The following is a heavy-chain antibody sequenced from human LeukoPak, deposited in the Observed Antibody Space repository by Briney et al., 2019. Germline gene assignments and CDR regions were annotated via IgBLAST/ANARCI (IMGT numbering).Heavy chain of an antibody. Sequence: GRSLRLSCAASGLTFSSYGMHWVRQAPGKGLEWVAVISYDGSNKYYADSVKGRFTISRDNSKNTLYLQMSSLRAEDTAVYYCAKEQHYDSSGYRPRRDYYYGMDVWGQGTTVTVSS. CDR1: GLTFSSYG. D-gene: IGHD3-22*01. V-gene: IGHV3-30*18. J-gene: IGHJ6*02. CDR2: ISYDGSNK. CDR3: AKEQHYDSSGYRPRRDYYYGMDV.